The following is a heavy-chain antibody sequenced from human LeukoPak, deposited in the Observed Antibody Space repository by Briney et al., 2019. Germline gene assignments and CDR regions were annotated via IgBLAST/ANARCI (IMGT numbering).Heavy chain of an antibody. V-gene: IGHV1-2*02. J-gene: IGHJ3*02. CDR3: ARGLWYYYDSSGYSTRDAFDI. CDR1: GYTFTGYY. Sequence: ASVKVSCKASGYTFTGYYMHWVRQAPGQGLEWVGWIIPNSGDTKYAQKFQGRVTMTRDTSISTAYLELTRLRSDDTAVYYCARGLWYYYDSSGYSTRDAFDIWGQGTMVTVSS. D-gene: IGHD3-22*01. CDR2: IIPNSGDT.